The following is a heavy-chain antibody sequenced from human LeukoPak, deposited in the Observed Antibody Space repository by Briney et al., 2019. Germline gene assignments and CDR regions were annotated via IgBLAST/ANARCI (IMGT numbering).Heavy chain of an antibody. J-gene: IGHJ5*02. D-gene: IGHD4-17*01. Sequence: SETLSLTCSVSGGSISSHYWSWIRQPPGKGLEWIGYIYYIGSTKYNPSLKSRVTISVDTSKNQFSLKLSSVTAADTAVYYCARGGTTVTPGLPWFDPWGQGTLVTVSS. CDR2: IYYIGST. CDR3: ARGGTTVTPGLPWFDP. V-gene: IGHV4-59*11. CDR1: GGSISSHY.